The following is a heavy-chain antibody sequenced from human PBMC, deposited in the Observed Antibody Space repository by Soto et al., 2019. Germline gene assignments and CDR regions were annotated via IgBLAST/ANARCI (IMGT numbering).Heavy chain of an antibody. CDR3: ASLGRHG. CDR1: GGSISSYY. CDR2: IYYSGST. Sequence: SETLSLTCTVSGGSISSYYWSWIRQPPGKGLEWIGYIYYSGSTNYNPSLKSRFTISRDNAKNPLYRQMNSLRAEDTAVYYCASLGRHGWGQGTTVTVSS. D-gene: IGHD3-16*01. J-gene: IGHJ6*02. V-gene: IGHV4-59*08.